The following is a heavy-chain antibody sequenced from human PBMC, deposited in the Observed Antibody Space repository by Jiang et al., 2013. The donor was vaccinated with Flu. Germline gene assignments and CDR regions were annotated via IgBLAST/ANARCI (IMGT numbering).Heavy chain of an antibody. V-gene: IGHV4-39*07. CDR2: IYYTGST. D-gene: IGHD2-21*01. Sequence: GSGLVKPSETLSLTCTVSGGSINRSNYYWGWIRQPPGKGLEWIGNIYYTGSTYYNPSLRSRVTISLDTSNNQFSLRLSSVTAADTAVYYCAREYCGGDCYFSNLKSLEGFDNWGRGTLVTVSS. CDR1: GGSINRSNYY. J-gene: IGHJ4*02. CDR3: AREYCGGDCYFSNLKSLEGFDN.